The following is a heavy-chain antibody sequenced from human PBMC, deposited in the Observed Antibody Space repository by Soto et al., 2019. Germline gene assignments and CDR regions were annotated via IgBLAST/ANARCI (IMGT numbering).Heavy chain of an antibody. J-gene: IGHJ6*02. D-gene: IGHD2-2*01. V-gene: IGHV3-30*03. CDR1: GFTFSNYG. CDR3: ARDPQCLGYDYYYGMDV. Sequence: GGSLRLSCAASGFTFSNYGMHWVRQAPGKGLEWVAVISYDGGNKYYADSVKGRFTISRDNAKNSLYLQMNSLRAEDTAVYYCARDPQCLGYDYYYGMDVWGQGTTVTVSS. CDR2: ISYDGGNK.